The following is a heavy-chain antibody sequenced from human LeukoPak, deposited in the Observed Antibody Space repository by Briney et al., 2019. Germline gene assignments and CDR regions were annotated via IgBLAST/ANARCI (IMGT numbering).Heavy chain of an antibody. CDR1: GFTFSSYG. V-gene: IGHV3-30*02. D-gene: IGHD2-2*01. J-gene: IGHJ5*02. Sequence: QSGGSLRLSCAASGFTFSSYGMHWVRQAPGKGLEWVAFIRYDGSNKYYADSVKGRFTISRDNSKNTLYLQMNSLRAEDTAVYYCAKARLCSSTSCSLFDPWGQGTLVTVSS. CDR3: AKARLCSSTSCSLFDP. CDR2: IRYDGSNK.